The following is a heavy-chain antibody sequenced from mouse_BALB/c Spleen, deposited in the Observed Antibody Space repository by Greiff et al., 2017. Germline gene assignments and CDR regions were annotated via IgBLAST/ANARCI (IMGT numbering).Heavy chain of an antibody. CDR2: INPSSGYT. Sequence: QVQLKESGAELARPGASVKMSCKASGYTFTSYTMHWVKQRPGQGLEWIGYINPSSGYTNYNQKFKDKATLTADKSSSTAYMQLSSLTSEDSAVYYCARIPTHYYGPAWFAYWAQGTLVTVSA. V-gene: IGHV1-4*01. CDR3: ARIPTHYYGPAWFAY. CDR1: GYTFTSYT. J-gene: IGHJ3*01. D-gene: IGHD1-2*01.